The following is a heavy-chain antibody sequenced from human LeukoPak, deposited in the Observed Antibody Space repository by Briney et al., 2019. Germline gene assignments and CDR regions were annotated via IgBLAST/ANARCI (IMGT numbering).Heavy chain of an antibody. D-gene: IGHD3-22*01. Sequence: KSSETLPLTCTVYGGSISSRSYYWGWIRQPPGKGLEWLGSMYYSGSPYHNPSLKSRVTISVDTSKNQFSLKLSSVTAADTAMYYCARLLYDRSGYYYFDCWGQGTLVTVSS. V-gene: IGHV4-39*01. CDR1: GGSISSRSYY. CDR2: MYYSGSP. CDR3: ARLLYDRSGYYYFDC. J-gene: IGHJ4*02.